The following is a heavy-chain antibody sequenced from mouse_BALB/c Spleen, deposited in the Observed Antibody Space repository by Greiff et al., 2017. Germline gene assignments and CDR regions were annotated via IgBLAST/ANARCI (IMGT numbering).Heavy chain of an antibody. V-gene: IGHV14-4*02. Sequence: EVKLMESGAELVRSGASVKLSCTASGFNIKDYYMHWVKQRPEQGLEWIGWIDPENGDTEYAPKFQGKATMTADTSSNTAYLQLSSLTSEDTAVYYCSSGWFAYWGQGTLVTVSA. CDR1: GFNIKDYY. CDR3: SSGWFAY. J-gene: IGHJ3*01. CDR2: IDPENGDT. D-gene: IGHD3-1*01.